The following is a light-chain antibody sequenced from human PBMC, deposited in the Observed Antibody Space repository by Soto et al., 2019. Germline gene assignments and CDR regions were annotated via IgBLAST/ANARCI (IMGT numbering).Light chain of an antibody. Sequence: DIQMTQSPSSLSASVGDRVTITCRASQSISSYLNWYQQKPGKAPKLLIYAASSLQSGVPSRFSGSGSGTAFTLTISSLQPDDFATYYCQQSYSTPRTFGGGTKVEIK. J-gene: IGKJ4*01. CDR1: QSISSY. CDR2: AAS. V-gene: IGKV1-39*01. CDR3: QQSYSTPRT.